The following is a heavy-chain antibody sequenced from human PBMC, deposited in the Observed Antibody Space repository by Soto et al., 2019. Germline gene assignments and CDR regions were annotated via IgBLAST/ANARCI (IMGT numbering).Heavy chain of an antibody. Sequence: QITLKESGPTLVKPTQTLTLTCTFSGFSLSTSGVGVGWIRQPPGKALEWLALIYWDDDKPYSPSLKSRLTIHKYNPKKPVVLTMTNMDPAATGTYYCAHRMDYWGQGTLVTVSS. CDR3: AHRMDY. CDR1: GFSLSTSGVG. CDR2: IYWDDDK. V-gene: IGHV2-5*02. J-gene: IGHJ4*02.